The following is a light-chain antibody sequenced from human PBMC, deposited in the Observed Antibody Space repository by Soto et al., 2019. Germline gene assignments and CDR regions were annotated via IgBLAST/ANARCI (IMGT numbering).Light chain of an antibody. CDR3: QKYNSYSPWT. V-gene: IGKV1-5*01. J-gene: IGKJ1*01. Sequence: DIQMTQSPSTLSASVGDRATITCRASQSVNKWLAWFQQKPGKVPKLLIFDASTWQTGVPSSFGGAASGTELTPTISGLQHDDFATYYCQKYNSYSPWTFGPGTKVDIK. CDR2: DAS. CDR1: QSVNKW.